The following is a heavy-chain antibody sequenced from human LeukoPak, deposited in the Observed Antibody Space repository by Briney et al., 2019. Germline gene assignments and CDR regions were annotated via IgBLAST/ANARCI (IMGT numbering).Heavy chain of an antibody. D-gene: IGHD3-9*01. CDR1: GFTVSRNY. CDR3: AGMEDILTDYQYHFDY. J-gene: IGHJ4*02. V-gene: IGHV3-66*01. CDR2: IYSDGST. Sequence: PGESLRLSCAASGFTVSRNYMSWVRQAPGKGLEWVSVIYSDGSTYYADSVKGRFTISRDNSKNTVYLQMNHLGAEDTAVYYCAGMEDILTDYQYHFDYWGQGTLVTVSS.